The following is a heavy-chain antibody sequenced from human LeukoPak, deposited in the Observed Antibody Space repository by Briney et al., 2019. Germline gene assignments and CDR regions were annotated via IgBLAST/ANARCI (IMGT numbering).Heavy chain of an antibody. Sequence: GASVKVSCKASGYTFTDYYIHWVRQAPGQGLEFLGWMHPNSGDTTCAQKFQGRVTLTRDTSISTAYMELSRLRSDDTAVYYCSREDYWGQGTLVPVSS. CDR2: MHPNSGDT. CDR3: SREDY. J-gene: IGHJ4*02. V-gene: IGHV1-2*02. CDR1: GYTFTDYY.